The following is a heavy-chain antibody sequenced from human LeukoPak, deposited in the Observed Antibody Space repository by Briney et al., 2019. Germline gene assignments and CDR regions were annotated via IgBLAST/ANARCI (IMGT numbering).Heavy chain of an antibody. J-gene: IGHJ4*02. V-gene: IGHV4-39*01. CDR1: GGSISSSSYY. CDR3: ARVRADMGTDY. Sequence: SETLSLTCTVSGGSISSSSYYWGWIRQTPGKGLEWIGSIYYSGSTYYNSSLKSRVAISVDTSESQFALKLSSVTSVDTAAYYCARVRADMGTDYWGQGTLVTVSS. CDR2: IYYSGST. D-gene: IGHD2-15*01.